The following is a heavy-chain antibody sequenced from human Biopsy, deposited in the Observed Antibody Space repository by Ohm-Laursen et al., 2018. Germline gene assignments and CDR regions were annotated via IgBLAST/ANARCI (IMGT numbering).Heavy chain of an antibody. V-gene: IGHV5-51*01. CDR2: VYPDDPNS. Sequence: ESLKLSCKFSGYRYTNYWIGWVRQMPGKGLEWMGLVYPDDPNSRYSPSFQGHVTISADKPTSTAYLQWNSLTASDPAVYYCARQFMSGPTTAGGYWGQGTLVTVSS. J-gene: IGHJ4*02. CDR3: ARQFMSGPTTAGGY. CDR1: GYRYTNYW. D-gene: IGHD1-14*01.